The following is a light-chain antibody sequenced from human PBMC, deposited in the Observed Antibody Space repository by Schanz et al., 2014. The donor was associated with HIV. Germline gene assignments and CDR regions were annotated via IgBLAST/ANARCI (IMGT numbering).Light chain of an antibody. CDR3: QTWGTGIHV. J-gene: IGLJ2*01. CDR1: SGHSSYA. CDR2: LKSDGSH. V-gene: IGLV4-69*01. Sequence: QSVLTQSPSASASLGASVKLTCTLSSGHSSYAIAWHQQHPEKGPRFLMKLKSDGSHTKGDGIPDRFSGSSSGAERYLSISSLQSEDEDDYYCQTWGTGIHVFGGGTKLTVL.